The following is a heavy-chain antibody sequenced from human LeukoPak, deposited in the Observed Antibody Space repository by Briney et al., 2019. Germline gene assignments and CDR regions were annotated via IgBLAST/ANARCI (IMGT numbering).Heavy chain of an antibody. CDR1: GGTFSSYA. Sequence: ASVKVSCKASGGTFSSYAISWVRQAPGQGLELMGGIIPIFGTANYAQKFQGRVTITADKSTSKAYMELSSLRSEDTAVYYCARGGYCSGGSCYRDFDYWGQGTLVTVSS. J-gene: IGHJ4*02. CDR3: ARGGYCSGGSCYRDFDY. D-gene: IGHD2-15*01. V-gene: IGHV1-69*06. CDR2: IIPIFGTA.